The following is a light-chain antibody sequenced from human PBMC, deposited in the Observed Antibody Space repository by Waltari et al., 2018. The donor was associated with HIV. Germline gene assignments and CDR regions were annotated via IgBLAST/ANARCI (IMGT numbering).Light chain of an antibody. CDR2: EVI. CDR1: SSDVGDYNF. Sequence: QSALTQPASVSGSPGQSIPISCTGTSSDVGDYNFVSWYQQHPGRAPKLIIYEVIRRPPGVSKRFSGSKSGNTASLNSSGLQAEDEADYSCGSYTNTTTSVVFGGGTKLTVL. V-gene: IGLV2-14*01. J-gene: IGLJ2*01. CDR3: GSYTNTTTSVV.